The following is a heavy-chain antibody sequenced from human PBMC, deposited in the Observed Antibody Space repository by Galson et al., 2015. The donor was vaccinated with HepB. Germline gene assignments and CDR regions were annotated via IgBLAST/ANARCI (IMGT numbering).Heavy chain of an antibody. CDR3: ARARRYCGGDCYSGRAYYFDY. CDR2: INHSGST. V-gene: IGHV4-34*01. CDR1: GGSFSGYY. J-gene: IGHJ4*02. D-gene: IGHD2-21*02. Sequence: TLSLTCAVYGGSFSGYYWSWIRQPPGKGLEWIGEINHSGSTNYNPSLKSRVTISVDTSKNQFSLKLSSVTAADTAVYYCARARRYCGGDCYSGRAYYFDYWGQGTLVTVSS.